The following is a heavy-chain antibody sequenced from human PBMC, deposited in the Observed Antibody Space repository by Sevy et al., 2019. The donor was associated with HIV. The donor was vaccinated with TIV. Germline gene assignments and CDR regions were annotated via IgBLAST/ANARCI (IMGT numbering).Heavy chain of an antibody. J-gene: IGHJ6*02. Sequence: ASVKVSCKASGYTFTSYGISWVRQAPGQGLEWMGWISAYNGNTNYAQKLQGRVTMTTDTSTSTAYMELRSLRSDDTAVYYCAREEVESGDIVVVVAANYYYYGMDVWGQGTTVTVSS. CDR3: AREEVESGDIVVVVAANYYYYGMDV. CDR2: ISAYNGNT. D-gene: IGHD2-15*01. V-gene: IGHV1-18*01. CDR1: GYTFTSYG.